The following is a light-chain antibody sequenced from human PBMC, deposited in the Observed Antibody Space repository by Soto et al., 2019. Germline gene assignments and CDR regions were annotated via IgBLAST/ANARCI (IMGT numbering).Light chain of an antibody. CDR3: QQYRNWPRT. CDR1: QSVDIN. V-gene: IGKV3-15*01. J-gene: IGKJ1*01. Sequence: EIVLTQSPATLSVSPGERVTLSCGASQSVDINLAWYQQKPGQAPRLLIYGASTRATDMPGRFSGRGSGTEFTLTISSLQSEDYAVYYCQQYRNWPRTFGQGTKVDIK. CDR2: GAS.